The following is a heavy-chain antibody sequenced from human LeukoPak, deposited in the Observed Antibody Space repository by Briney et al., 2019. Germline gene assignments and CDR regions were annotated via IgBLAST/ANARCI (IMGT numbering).Heavy chain of an antibody. Sequence: ASVKVSCKTSGYTFIDYYMHWVRQAPGQGLEWMGWISPKSGATDYAQKFQGSVTMTWDTSMTTAYMQLSSLRSDDTAVYFCARGEHYYDSSGRGFEYWGQGTLVTVSS. D-gene: IGHD3-22*01. V-gene: IGHV1-2*02. J-gene: IGHJ4*02. CDR3: ARGEHYYDSSGRGFEY. CDR2: ISPKSGAT. CDR1: GYTFIDYY.